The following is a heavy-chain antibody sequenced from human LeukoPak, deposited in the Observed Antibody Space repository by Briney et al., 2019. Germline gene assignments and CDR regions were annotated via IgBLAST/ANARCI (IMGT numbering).Heavy chain of an antibody. CDR2: IFHSGST. CDR3: VGTNPWDLTYYFDY. V-gene: IGHV4-59*11. J-gene: IGHJ4*02. CDR1: GGSIKSHF. D-gene: IGHD7-27*01. Sequence: ETLSLTCTVSGGSIKSHFWSWVRQPPGKRLEWIGYIFHSGSTNYNPSLKSRVTISVDTSKNQFSLRLTSVTAADTPVYYCVGTNPWDLTYYFDYWGQGTLVTVSS.